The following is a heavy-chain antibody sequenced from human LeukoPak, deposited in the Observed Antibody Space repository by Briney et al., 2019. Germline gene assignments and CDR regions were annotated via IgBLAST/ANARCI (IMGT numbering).Heavy chain of an antibody. CDR3: ARDGTVLRFLEWFYYMDV. CDR1: GFTFSSYS. D-gene: IGHD3-3*01. CDR2: ISSSSSTI. Sequence: PGGSLRLSCAASGFTFSSYSMNWVRQAPGKGLEWVSYISSSSSTIYYADSVKGRFTISRDNAKNSLYLRMNSLRAEDTAVYYCARDGTVLRFLEWFYYMDVWGKGTTVTVSS. V-gene: IGHV3-48*01. J-gene: IGHJ6*03.